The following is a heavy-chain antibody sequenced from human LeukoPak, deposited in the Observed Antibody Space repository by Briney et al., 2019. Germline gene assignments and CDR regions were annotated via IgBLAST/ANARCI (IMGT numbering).Heavy chain of an antibody. CDR2: INHREYT. Sequence: PSETLSLTCAVYTVSFNDYFWSWIRQSPGKGLEWILEINHREYTNYKPSLSSRVTISVETAKKKFSLKMGAFSAAGTPVYYRGRRYYYMEVWDNGGAVTVSS. J-gene: IGHJ6*03. CDR3: GRRYYYMEV. CDR1: TVSFNDYF. V-gene: IGHV4-34*01.